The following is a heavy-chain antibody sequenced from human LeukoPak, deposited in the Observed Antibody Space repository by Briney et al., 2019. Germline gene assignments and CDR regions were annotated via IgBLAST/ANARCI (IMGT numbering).Heavy chain of an antibody. CDR1: GYSFTNFW. CDR2: IDPSDSYT. D-gene: IGHD3-10*01. CDR3: ASITNYGSGSYYSLSFDS. Sequence: GESLKISRKGSGYSFTNFWINRVRQMPGKGLEWMGRIDPSDSYTTYSPSFQGHVTISADKSISTAYLQWSSLKASDTAMYYCASITNYGSGSYYSLSFDSWGQGTLVTVSS. V-gene: IGHV5-10-1*01. J-gene: IGHJ4*02.